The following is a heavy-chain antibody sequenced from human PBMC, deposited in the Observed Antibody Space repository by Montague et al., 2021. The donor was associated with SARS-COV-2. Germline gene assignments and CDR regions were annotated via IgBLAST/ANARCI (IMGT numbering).Heavy chain of an antibody. D-gene: IGHD4-23*01. CDR2: IFYSGT. Sequence: SETLSLTCSVSGDSVNRNYWSWVRQPPGKGLVWLGYIFYSGTTYNPSLNSRVTMSLDTSKNHFSLNLISVTAADTAVYYCAKASRGYGGDFDTWGQGTLVIVSS. CDR1: GDSVNRNY. CDR3: AKASRGYGGDFDT. J-gene: IGHJ4*02. V-gene: IGHV4-59*02.